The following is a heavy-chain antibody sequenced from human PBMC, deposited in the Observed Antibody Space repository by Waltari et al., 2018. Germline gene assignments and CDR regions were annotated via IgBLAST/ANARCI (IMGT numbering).Heavy chain of an antibody. Sequence: EVQLVESGGGLVKPGGYMRLSSAAYGFHFSSQSMNWVRQAPGKGLEWVSSISSSSSYIYYADSVKGRFTISRDNAKNSLYLQMNSLRAEDTAVYYCARDPRYCSSTSCHDYWGQGTLVTVSS. CDR2: ISSSSSYI. V-gene: IGHV3-21*01. CDR3: ARDPRYCSSTSCHDY. CDR1: GFHFSSQS. J-gene: IGHJ4*02. D-gene: IGHD2-2*01.